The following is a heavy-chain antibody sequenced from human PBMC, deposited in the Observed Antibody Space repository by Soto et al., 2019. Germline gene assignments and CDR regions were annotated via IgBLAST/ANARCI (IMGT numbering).Heavy chain of an antibody. CDR2: INHSGTT. CDR1: GGSFSGFY. J-gene: IGHJ6*02. Sequence: SETLSLTCAVSGGSFSGFYWTWIRQPPGEGLEWIGEINHSGTTNFNPSLRSRLTISLDSSKKHFSLKLTSMTAADAAVYYCARADRTLVTSYGMDVWGQGTTVTVS. D-gene: IGHD2-21*02. CDR3: ARADRTLVTSYGMDV. V-gene: IGHV4-34*01.